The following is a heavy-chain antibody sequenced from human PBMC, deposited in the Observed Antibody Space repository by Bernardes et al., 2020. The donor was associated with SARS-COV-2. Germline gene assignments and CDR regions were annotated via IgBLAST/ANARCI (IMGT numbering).Heavy chain of an antibody. J-gene: IGHJ5*02. CDR1: GFTFSSYA. Sequence: GGSLRLSCAASGFTFSSYAMSWVRQAPGKGLEWVSAISGSGGSTYYADSVKGRFTISRDNSKNTLYLQMNSLRAEDTAVYYCAKDRGVAEFRRNNWFDPWGQGTLVTVSS. CDR2: ISGSGGST. V-gene: IGHV3-23*01. CDR3: AKDRGVAEFRRNNWFDP. D-gene: IGHD3-10*01.